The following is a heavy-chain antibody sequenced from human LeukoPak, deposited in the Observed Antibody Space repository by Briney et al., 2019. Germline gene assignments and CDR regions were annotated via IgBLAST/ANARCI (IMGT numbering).Heavy chain of an antibody. CDR2: LYSDGNT. V-gene: IGHV3-53*01. Sequence: GGPLRLSCAASGFPVITKDMTWVRQAPGKGLEWVSVLYSDGNTKYADSVQGRFTISRDNSKNTLYLEMNSLSPDDTAVYYCARGVEPLAANTLAYWGQGTLVTVSS. D-gene: IGHD1-14*01. CDR1: GFPVITKD. CDR3: ARGVEPLAANTLAY. J-gene: IGHJ4*02.